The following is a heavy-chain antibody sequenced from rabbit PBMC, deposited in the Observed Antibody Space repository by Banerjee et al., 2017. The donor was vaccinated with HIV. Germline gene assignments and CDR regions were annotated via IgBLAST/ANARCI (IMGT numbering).Heavy chain of an antibody. J-gene: IGHJ2*01. Sequence: QLKESGGGLVQPGGSLKLSCKASGFDFSSYYMSWVRQAPGKGLEWIGYIDPVFGSTYYASWVNGRFTISSHNAQNTLYLQLNSLTAADTATYFCASGYTYGVAGYTSATYALDPWGPGTLVTVS. CDR3: ASGYTYGVAGYTSATYALDP. CDR1: GFDFSSYY. V-gene: IGHV1S7*01. CDR2: IDPVFGST. D-gene: IGHD6-1*01.